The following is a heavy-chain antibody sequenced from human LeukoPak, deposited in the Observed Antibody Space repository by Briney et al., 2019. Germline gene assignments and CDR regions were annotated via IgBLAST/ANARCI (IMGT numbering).Heavy chain of an antibody. V-gene: IGHV4-34*01. CDR2: VYRSGST. Sequence: PSETLSLTCAVYGGSFSGYYWSWIRQPPGKGLEWIGEVYRSGSTDYNPSLKSRITISIDTSKSHFSLKLSSVTVADTAVYYCARGGAVNGFDVWGQGTRVTVSS. CDR3: ARGGAVNGFDV. J-gene: IGHJ3*01. CDR1: GGSFSGYY. D-gene: IGHD6-19*01.